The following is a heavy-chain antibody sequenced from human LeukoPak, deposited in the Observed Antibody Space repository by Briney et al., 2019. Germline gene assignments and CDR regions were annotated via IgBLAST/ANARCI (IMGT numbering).Heavy chain of an antibody. J-gene: IGHJ4*02. Sequence: ASVKVSCKASGYTFTGYYMHWVRQAPGQGLEWMGWISAYNGNTNYAQKLQGRVTMTTDTSTSTAYMELRSLRSDDTAVYYCARGPWELLQPDPEYYFDYWGQGTLVTVSS. V-gene: IGHV1-18*04. D-gene: IGHD1-26*01. CDR2: ISAYNGNT. CDR1: GYTFTGYY. CDR3: ARGPWELLQPDPEYYFDY.